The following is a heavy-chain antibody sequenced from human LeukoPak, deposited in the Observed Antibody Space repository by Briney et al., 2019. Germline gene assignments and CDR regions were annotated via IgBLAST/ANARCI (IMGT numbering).Heavy chain of an antibody. CDR3: ARGVHGDYYFDY. J-gene: IGHJ4*02. CDR1: GGSFSGYY. V-gene: IGHV4-34*01. CDR2: INHSGST. D-gene: IGHD4-17*01. Sequence: PSETLSLTGAVYGGSFSGYYWSWIRQPPGKGLEWIGEINHSGSTDYNPSLKSRVTISVDTSKNQFSLKLSSVTAADTAVYYCARGVHGDYYFDYWGQGTLVTVSS.